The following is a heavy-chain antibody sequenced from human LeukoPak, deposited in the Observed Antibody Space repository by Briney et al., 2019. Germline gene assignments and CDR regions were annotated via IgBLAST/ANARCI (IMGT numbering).Heavy chain of an antibody. CDR3: ASRSSSWLRGYYYYYMDV. CDR1: GYTFTSYY. J-gene: IGHJ6*03. D-gene: IGHD6-13*01. V-gene: IGHV1-46*01. CDR2: INPSGGST. Sequence: ASVKVSCKASGYTFTSYYMHWVRQAPGQGLEWMGIINPSGGSTSYAQKFQGRVTMTRDTSTSTVYMELSSLRSGDTAVYYCASRSSSWLRGYYYYYMDVWGKGTTVTVSS.